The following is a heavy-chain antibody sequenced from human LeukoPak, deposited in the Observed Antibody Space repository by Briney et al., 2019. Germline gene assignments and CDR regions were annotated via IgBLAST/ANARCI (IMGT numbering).Heavy chain of an antibody. D-gene: IGHD4-23*01. CDR1: GFTFSSYS. CDR3: ARDRLRWSRADAFDI. Sequence: GGSLRLSCAASGFTFSSYSMNWVRQAPGKGLEWVSSISSSSSYIYYADSVKGRFTISRDNAKNSLYLQMNSLRAEDTAVYYCARDRLRWSRADAFDIWGQGTMVTVSS. V-gene: IGHV3-21*01. J-gene: IGHJ3*02. CDR2: ISSSSSYI.